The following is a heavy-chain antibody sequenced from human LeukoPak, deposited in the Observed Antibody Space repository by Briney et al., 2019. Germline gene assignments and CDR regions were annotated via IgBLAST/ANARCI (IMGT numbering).Heavy chain of an antibody. CDR3: ARERRIAS. J-gene: IGHJ5*02. CDR1: GFTFSTYW. D-gene: IGHD6-13*01. V-gene: IGHV3-7*01. Sequence: PGGSLRLSCSASGFTFSTYWMTWVRQAPGKELEWVANIRQDGSEKYYVDSVKGRFTISRDNAKNSLYLQMNSLRAEDTAVYYCARERRIASWGQRTLVTVSS. CDR2: IRQDGSEK.